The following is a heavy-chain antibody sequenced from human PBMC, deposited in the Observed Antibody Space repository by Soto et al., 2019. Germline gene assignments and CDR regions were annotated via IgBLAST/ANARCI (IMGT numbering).Heavy chain of an antibody. D-gene: IGHD6-25*01. Sequence: QVQLVESGGGVVQPGGSLRLSCVASGFTLRTSGMHWVRQAPSKGLEWVAVISHDGSNQFYAESVKGRFTISRDNSKNMLYLQMNRLRAADSAVYFCAKDSSAAFDYWGQGTVVTVSS. CDR3: AKDSSAAFDY. CDR2: ISHDGSNQ. J-gene: IGHJ4*02. CDR1: GFTLRTSG. V-gene: IGHV3-30*18.